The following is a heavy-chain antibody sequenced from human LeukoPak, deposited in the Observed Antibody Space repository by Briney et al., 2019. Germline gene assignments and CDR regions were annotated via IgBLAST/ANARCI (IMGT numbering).Heavy chain of an antibody. CDR2: IYTSGST. CDR3: ARETVVTLYYYYYMDV. J-gene: IGHJ6*03. V-gene: IGHV4-61*02. D-gene: IGHD4-23*01. Sequence: SQTLSLTCTVSGGSISSGSYYWSWIQQPAGKGLEWIVVIYTSGSTKYNPSLKSRDTISVDTTKNQFSLKLSSVTAADTAVYYCARETVVTLYYYYYMDVWGKGTTVTISS. CDR1: GGSISSGSYY.